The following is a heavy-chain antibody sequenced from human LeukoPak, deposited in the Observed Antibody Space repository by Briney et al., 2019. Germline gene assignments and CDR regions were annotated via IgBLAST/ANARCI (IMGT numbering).Heavy chain of an antibody. CDR2: IKNKHEHQAT. CDR1: GFDFSGAY. V-gene: IGHV3-15*07. J-gene: IGHJ4*02. D-gene: IGHD1-26*01. Sequence: GGSPRLSCAASGFDFSGAYMNWVRQAPGKGLEWVGLIKNKHEHQATDYAAPVRERFIITRDDSSSTLFLQMNSLKTEDTAVYYCVTDANRILGARGTGYWGQGILVTVSS. CDR3: VTDANRILGARGTGY.